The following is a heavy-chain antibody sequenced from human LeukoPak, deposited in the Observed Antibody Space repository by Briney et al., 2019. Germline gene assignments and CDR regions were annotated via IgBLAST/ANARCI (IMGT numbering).Heavy chain of an antibody. V-gene: IGHV4-4*02. J-gene: IGHJ4*02. CDR2: IYHSGST. CDR1: GGSISSSNW. D-gene: IGHD6-13*01. Sequence: SETLSLTCAVSGGSISSSNWWSWVRQPPGKGLEWIGEIYHSGSTNYNPSLKSRVTISVDKSKNQFSLKLSSVTAADTAVYYCASHEQQLGPYFDYWGQGTLVTVSS. CDR3: ASHEQQLGPYFDY.